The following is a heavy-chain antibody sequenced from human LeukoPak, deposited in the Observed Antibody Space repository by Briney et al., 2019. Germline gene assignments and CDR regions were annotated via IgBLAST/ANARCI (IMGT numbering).Heavy chain of an antibody. D-gene: IGHD3-16*02. Sequence: PSETLSLTCTVSGGSISSYYWSWIRQPPGKGLEWIGFIYDSGSTNYNPSLKSRVTISVDTSKNQFSLKLSSVTAADTAVYYCARENQVWGSYRYTFDYWGQGTLVTVSS. V-gene: IGHV4-59*12. J-gene: IGHJ4*02. CDR3: ARENQVWGSYRYTFDY. CDR1: GGSISSYY. CDR2: IYDSGST.